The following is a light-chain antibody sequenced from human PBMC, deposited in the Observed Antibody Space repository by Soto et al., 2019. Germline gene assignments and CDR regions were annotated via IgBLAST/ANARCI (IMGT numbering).Light chain of an antibody. J-gene: IGLJ3*02. CDR3: LLYYGGTQRV. V-gene: IGLV7-43*01. CDR1: TGTVTSSHY. CDR2: STS. Sequence: QAVVTQEPSLTVSPGGTVTLTCASSTGTVTSSHYPVWFQQKPGQAPRSLIYSTSEKHSWTPARFSGSLLGGKAALTLSGVQPEDEADYYCLLYYGGTQRVFGGGTQLTVL.